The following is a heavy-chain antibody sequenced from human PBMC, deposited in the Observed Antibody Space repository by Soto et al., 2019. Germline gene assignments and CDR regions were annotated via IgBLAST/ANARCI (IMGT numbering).Heavy chain of an antibody. CDR1: GFTFSSYG. Sequence: GGSLRLSCAASGFTFSSYGMHWVRQAPGKGLEWVAVISYDGSNKYYADSVKGRFTISRDNSKNTLYLQMNSLRAGDTAVYYCAKDQYGGYGMDVWGQGTTVTVSS. CDR2: ISYDGSNK. D-gene: IGHD3-16*01. J-gene: IGHJ6*02. V-gene: IGHV3-30*18. CDR3: AKDQYGGYGMDV.